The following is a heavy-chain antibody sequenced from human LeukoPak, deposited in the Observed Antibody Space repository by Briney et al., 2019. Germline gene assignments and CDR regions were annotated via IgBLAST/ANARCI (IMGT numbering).Heavy chain of an antibody. Sequence: GGSLRLSCGASGFTVKNNYMNWVRQAPGKGLEWVSGIYGDSSTYYADFVKGRFTISRDSSKNTLYLQMNSLRAEDTAVYYCAIGSYCSGGSCYPLFDYWGRGTLVTVSS. J-gene: IGHJ4*02. CDR1: GFTVKNNY. V-gene: IGHV3-53*01. D-gene: IGHD2-15*01. CDR2: IYGDSST. CDR3: AIGSYCSGGSCYPLFDY.